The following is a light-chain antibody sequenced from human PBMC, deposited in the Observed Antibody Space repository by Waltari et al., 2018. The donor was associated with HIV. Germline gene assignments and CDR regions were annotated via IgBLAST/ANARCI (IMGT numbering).Light chain of an antibody. CDR3: QSPDKDDSSHVV. Sequence: SYELTQPPSVSVSPGQTARITCSGDALPSPYASWYQQKPGQAPLLVIYKDRERPSGIPERCSGSKSGTTVTLTISGVQADDEADYYCQSPDKDDSSHVVFGGGTKLTAL. J-gene: IGLJ2*01. V-gene: IGLV3-25*03. CDR2: KDR. CDR1: ALPSPY.